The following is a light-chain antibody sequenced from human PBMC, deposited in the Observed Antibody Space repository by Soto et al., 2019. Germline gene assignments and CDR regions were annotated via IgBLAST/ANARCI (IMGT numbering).Light chain of an antibody. V-gene: IGKV1-16*01. CDR1: QDISNY. CDR2: AAY. J-gene: IGKJ1*01. CDR3: QQYYSYPRT. Sequence: DLEMSQSPSSLSASGGDRVTITCQASQDISNYLNWYQQKPGKAPKLLIYAAYNLQSGVPSRFSGSGSGTDFTLTISCLQSEDFATYYCQQYYSYPRTFGQGTKVDIK.